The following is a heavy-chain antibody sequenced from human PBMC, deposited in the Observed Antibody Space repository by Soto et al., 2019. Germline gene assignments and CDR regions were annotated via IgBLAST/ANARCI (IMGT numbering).Heavy chain of an antibody. CDR2: INHSGST. J-gene: IGHJ6*02. D-gene: IGHD6-13*01. CDR3: ARGAGGPDGSSWYGGAVRYYYYYYGMDV. CDR1: GGSFSGYY. V-gene: IGHV4-34*01. Sequence: NPSETLSLACAVYGGSFSGYYWSWIRQPPGKGLEWIGEINHSGSTNYNPSLKSRVTISVDTSKNQFSLKLSSVTAADTAVYYCARGAGGPDGSSWYGGAVRYYYYYYGMDVWGQGTTVTVSS.